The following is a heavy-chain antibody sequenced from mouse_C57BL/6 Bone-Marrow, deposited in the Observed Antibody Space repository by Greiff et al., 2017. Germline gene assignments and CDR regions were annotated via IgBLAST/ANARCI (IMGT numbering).Heavy chain of an antibody. CDR3: ARGGVITRV. Sequence: VQLQQPGAELVKPGASVKLSCKASGYTFTSYWMQWVKQRPGQGLEWIGEIDPSDSYTNYNQKFKGKATLTVDTSSSTAYMQLSSLTSEDSAVYYCARGGVITRVWGQGTLVTVSA. D-gene: IGHD1-1*01. CDR2: IDPSDSYT. V-gene: IGHV1-50*01. J-gene: IGHJ3*01. CDR1: GYTFTSYW.